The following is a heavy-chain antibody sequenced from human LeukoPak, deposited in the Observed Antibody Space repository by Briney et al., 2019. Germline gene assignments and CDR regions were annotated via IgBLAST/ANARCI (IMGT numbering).Heavy chain of an antibody. Sequence: ASVKVSCKASGYTFTSYDIKWVRQATGQGLEWMGWMNPNSGNTGYAQKFQGRVTMTRNTSISTAYMELSSLRSEDTAVYYCARGSLYDFWSGYQGYYYGMDVWGQGTTVTVSS. V-gene: IGHV1-8*01. J-gene: IGHJ6*02. CDR1: GYTFTSYD. D-gene: IGHD3-3*01. CDR2: MNPNSGNT. CDR3: ARGSLYDFWSGYQGYYYGMDV.